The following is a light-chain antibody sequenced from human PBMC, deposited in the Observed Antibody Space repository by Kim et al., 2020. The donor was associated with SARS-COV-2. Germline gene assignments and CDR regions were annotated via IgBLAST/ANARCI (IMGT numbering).Light chain of an antibody. J-gene: IGLJ3*02. CDR3: QVWDSGSDHWV. CDR2: FGT. CDR1: NIGSKS. Sequence: SYELTQPPSVSVATGKTARITCGGNNIGSKSVHWYQQKPGQAPVLVIYFGTERPSGIPERFSGSNSGNTATLTISRVEAGDEADYYCQVWDSGSDHWVFGGGTQLTVL. V-gene: IGLV3-21*04.